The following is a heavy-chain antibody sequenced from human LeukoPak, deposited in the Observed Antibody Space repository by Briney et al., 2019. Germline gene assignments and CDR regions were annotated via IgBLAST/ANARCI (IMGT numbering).Heavy chain of an antibody. CDR2: IIPILGIA. D-gene: IGHD4-17*01. Sequence: SVKVSCKASGGTFSSYAISWVRQAPGQGLEWMGRIIPILGIANYAQKFQGRVTITADKSTSTAYMELSSLRSEDTAVYYCAAEYGDCPYYFDYWGQGALVTVSS. J-gene: IGHJ4*02. CDR1: GGTFSSYA. CDR3: AAEYGDCPYYFDY. V-gene: IGHV1-69*04.